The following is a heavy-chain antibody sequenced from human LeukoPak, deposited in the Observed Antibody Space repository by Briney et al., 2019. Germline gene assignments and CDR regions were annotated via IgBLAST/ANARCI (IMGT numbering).Heavy chain of an antibody. V-gene: IGHV3-7*01. J-gene: IGHJ4*02. CDR2: IKQDGSEK. D-gene: IGHD6-19*01. CDR3: ARDGIAVAGDYFDY. Sequence: GGSLRLSCAASGFTFSSYWMSWVRQAPGKGLEWVANIKQDGSEKYYVDSVKGRFTISRDNAKNSLYLQMNSLRAEDTAVYYCARDGIAVAGDYFDYWGQGTLVTVPS. CDR1: GFTFSSYW.